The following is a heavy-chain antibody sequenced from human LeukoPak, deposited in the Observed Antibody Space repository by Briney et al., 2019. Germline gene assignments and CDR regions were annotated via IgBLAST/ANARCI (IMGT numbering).Heavy chain of an antibody. Sequence: GGSLRLSCTASGFTFSSYSMNWVRQAPGKGLEWVSYISSSGSTIYYADSVKGRFTISRDNAKNSLYLQMNSLRAEDTAVYYCARDSFYGDYGDYWGQGTLVTVSS. V-gene: IGHV3-48*04. CDR2: ISSSGSTI. CDR1: GFTFSSYS. CDR3: ARDSFYGDYGDY. D-gene: IGHD4-17*01. J-gene: IGHJ4*02.